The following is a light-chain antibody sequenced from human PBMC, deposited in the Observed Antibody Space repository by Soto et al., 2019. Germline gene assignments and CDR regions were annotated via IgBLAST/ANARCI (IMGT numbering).Light chain of an antibody. CDR3: QSFDSDNPVV. CDR2: QDY. V-gene: IGLV6-57*04. J-gene: IGLJ2*01. Sequence: NFMLTQPHSLSESPGKTVTISCTRSSGTIASKFVQWYQHRPGSAPTNVIYQDYHTPSGVPHRFSGSIDRSSNSASLTISDLETEDEADYYCQSFDSDNPVVFGGGTKLTVL. CDR1: SGTIASKF.